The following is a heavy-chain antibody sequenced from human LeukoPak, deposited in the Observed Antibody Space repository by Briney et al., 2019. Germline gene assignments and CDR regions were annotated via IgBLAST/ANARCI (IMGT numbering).Heavy chain of an antibody. J-gene: IGHJ6*02. V-gene: IGHV3-43*02. CDR2: IIGDSHST. D-gene: IGHD5-18*01. CDR3: ARDTAGYIYCNYYYGMDV. Sequence: GGSLRLSCAASGFSLYDYPMHWVRQAPGKGLEWVCHIIGDSHSTFYADSVKGRFTLSSDNSKNSLYLQKNSLRNDDTALYYCARDTAGYIYCNYYYGMDVWGQGTTVTVSS. CDR1: GFSLYDYP.